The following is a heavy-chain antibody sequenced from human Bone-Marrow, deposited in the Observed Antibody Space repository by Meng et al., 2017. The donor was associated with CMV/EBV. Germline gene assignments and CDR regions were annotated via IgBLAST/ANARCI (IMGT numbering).Heavy chain of an antibody. CDR3: AQEGGIPRTNGMDV. J-gene: IGHJ6*02. CDR1: GFSFSTYA. Sequence: GGSLRLSCVVSGFSFSTYAMDWVRQAPGKGLEWVSRISNSGGKTNYADSVKGRFTISRDNSKNTLFIQMKSLRAEDTAIYYCAQEGGIPRTNGMDVWGQGTTVTVSS. V-gene: IGHV3-23*01. CDR2: ISNSGGKT. D-gene: IGHD3-16*01.